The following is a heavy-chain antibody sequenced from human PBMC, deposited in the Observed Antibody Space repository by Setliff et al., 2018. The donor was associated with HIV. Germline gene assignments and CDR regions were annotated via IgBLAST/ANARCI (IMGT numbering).Heavy chain of an antibody. Sequence: GESLKISCAASGFTFSSYAMHWVRQAPGKGLEWVAVIWYDGSNKYYADSVKGRFTISRDNSKNTLYLQMNSLRAEDTAVYYCARDSSIWYLNGDDWFDPWGQGTLVTVSS. CDR1: GFTFSSYA. J-gene: IGHJ5*02. CDR3: ARDSSIWYLNGDDWFDP. D-gene: IGHD6-13*01. V-gene: IGHV3-33*01. CDR2: IWYDGSNK.